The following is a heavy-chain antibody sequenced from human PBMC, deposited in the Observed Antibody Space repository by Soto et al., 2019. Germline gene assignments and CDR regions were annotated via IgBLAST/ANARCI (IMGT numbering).Heavy chain of an antibody. CDR1: GYACTTYG. J-gene: IGHJ4*02. CDR2: ISAHNGNT. CDR3: ARGRYGDY. D-gene: IGHD1-1*01. V-gene: IGHV1-18*01. Sequence: QVHLVQSGAEVKKPGASVKVSCKGSGYACTTYGITWVRQAPGQGLEWMGWISAHNGNTNYAQKLQGRVTVTRDTATITAYMELRSLRSDDTAVYYCARGRYGDYWGQGALVTVSS.